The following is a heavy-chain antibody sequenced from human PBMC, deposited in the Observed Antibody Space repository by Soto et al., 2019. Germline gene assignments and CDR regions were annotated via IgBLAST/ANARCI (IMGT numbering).Heavy chain of an antibody. V-gene: IGHV4-31*03. D-gene: IGHD6-13*01. CDR2: IYYSGST. CDR1: GGSISSGGYY. Sequence: QVQLQESGPGLVKPSQTLSLTCTVSGGSISSGGYYWSWIRQHPGKGLEWIGYIYYSGSTYYNPPLKSRVTISVDTSKNQFSLKLSSVTAADTAVYYCARARSEYSSSWSLDYWGQGTLVTVSS. J-gene: IGHJ4*02. CDR3: ARARSEYSSSWSLDY.